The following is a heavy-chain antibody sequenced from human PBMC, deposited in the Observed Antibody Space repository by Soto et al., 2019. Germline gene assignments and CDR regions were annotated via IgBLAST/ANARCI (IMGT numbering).Heavy chain of an antibody. CDR3: ARSKWDGYYGMDV. V-gene: IGHV3-30-3*01. Sequence: QVQLVESGGGVVQPGRSLRLSCAASGFTFSSYAMHWVRQAPGKGLEWVAVISYDGSNKYYADSVKGRFTISRDNSTNTLYRQMNSLRAEDTAVYYCARSKWDGYYGMDVWGQGTTVTVSS. J-gene: IGHJ6*02. CDR1: GFTFSSYA. CDR2: ISYDGSNK. D-gene: IGHD1-26*01.